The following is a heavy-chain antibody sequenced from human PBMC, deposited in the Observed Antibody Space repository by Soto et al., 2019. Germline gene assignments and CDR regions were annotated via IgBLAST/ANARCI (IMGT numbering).Heavy chain of an antibody. CDR2: IRTKTNNYAT. J-gene: IGHJ4*02. CDR3: SRGNPTYFDT. CDR1: GFTLSGST. D-gene: IGHD1-1*01. V-gene: IGHV3-73*01. Sequence: EVQLVESGGGLVQPGGSLKLSCAAAGFTLSGSTVHWVRQASGKGLEWIGHIRTKTNNYATAYGESVKGRFTLSRDDSKNTAYLQRNSLQTEDTAVYYCSRGNPTYFDTWGQGTLVIVSS.